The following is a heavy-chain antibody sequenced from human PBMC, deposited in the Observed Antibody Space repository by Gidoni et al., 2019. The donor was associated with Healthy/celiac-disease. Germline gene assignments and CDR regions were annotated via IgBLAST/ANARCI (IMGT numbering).Heavy chain of an antibody. D-gene: IGHD3-22*01. V-gene: IGHV1-69*04. Sequence: QVQLVQSGAAVKKPGSSVKVSCKASGGTFSSYAISWVRQAPGQGLEWMGRIIPILGIANYAQKFQGRVTITADKSTSTAYMELSSLRSEDTAVYYCARDPSYYYESSGYGFDWFDPWGQGTLVTVSS. J-gene: IGHJ5*02. CDR2: IIPILGIA. CDR1: GGTFSSYA. CDR3: ARDPSYYYESSGYGFDWFDP.